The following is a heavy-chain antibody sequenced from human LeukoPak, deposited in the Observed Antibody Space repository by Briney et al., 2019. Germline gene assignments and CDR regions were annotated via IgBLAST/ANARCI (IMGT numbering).Heavy chain of an antibody. D-gene: IGHD4-17*01. V-gene: IGHV4-31*03. CDR1: GASLKGGGFF. J-gene: IGHJ3*02. CDR2: IYYSGYT. CDR3: ARVLGVTTGHTFDI. Sequence: SETLSLTCIVSGASLKGGGFFGGWSGQHPGRGREWFGHIYYSGYTYYTPSLTSRLAISLDTSKTQFSLRLSSVTAADTALYYCARVLGVTTGHTFDIWGQGIMVTVSS.